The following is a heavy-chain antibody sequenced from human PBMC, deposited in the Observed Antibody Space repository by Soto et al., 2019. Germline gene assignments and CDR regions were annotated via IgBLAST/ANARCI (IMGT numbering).Heavy chain of an antibody. Sequence: PVGSLRLSCAASGFTFSSYAMSWVRRAPGKGLEWVSAISGSGGDTYYADSVKGRFTVSRDNSKTTVFLQMNSLRTEDTAVYFCAKERNFWSGTAGFDSWGQGSPVTVSS. CDR1: GFTFSSYA. CDR2: ISGSGGDT. V-gene: IGHV3-23*01. J-gene: IGHJ5*01. D-gene: IGHD3-3*01. CDR3: AKERNFWSGTAGFDS.